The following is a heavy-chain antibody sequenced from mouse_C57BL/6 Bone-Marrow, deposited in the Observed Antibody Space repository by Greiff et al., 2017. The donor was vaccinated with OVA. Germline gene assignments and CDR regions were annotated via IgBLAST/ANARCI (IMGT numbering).Heavy chain of an antibody. Sequence: DVKLQESGPGLVKPSQTVFLTCTVTGISITTGNYRWSWIRQFPGNKLEWIGYIYYSGTITYNPSLTSRTTITRDTPKNQFFLEMNSLTAEDTATYYCARDARLRRGYAMDYWGQGTSVTVSS. J-gene: IGHJ4*01. CDR1: GISITTGNYR. D-gene: IGHD2-4*01. CDR3: ARDARLRRGYAMDY. V-gene: IGHV3-5*01. CDR2: IYYSGTI.